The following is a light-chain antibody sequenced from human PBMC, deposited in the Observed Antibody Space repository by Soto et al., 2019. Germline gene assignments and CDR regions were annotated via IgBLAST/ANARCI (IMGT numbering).Light chain of an antibody. Sequence: EIVLTQSPGTLSLSPGERATLSCRASQSVSSSYLAWYQQKPGQAPRLLIYGASSRATDIPDRFSGSGSGTDFTLTIGRLEPEDFAVYYCQQFGSLGTFGQGTKVDIK. J-gene: IGKJ1*01. V-gene: IGKV3-20*01. CDR2: GAS. CDR1: QSVSSSY. CDR3: QQFGSLGT.